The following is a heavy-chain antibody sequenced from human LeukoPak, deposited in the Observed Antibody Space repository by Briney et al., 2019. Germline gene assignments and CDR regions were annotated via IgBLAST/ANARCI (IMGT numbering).Heavy chain of an antibody. Sequence: GGSLRLSCAASGFTFSSYSMNWVRQAPGKGLEWVSSISSSSYIHYSDSVNGRFTISRDNAKNSLYLQMNSLRAEDTAVYYCARDSFSSGWYLGAFDIWGQGTMVTVSS. CDR2: ISSSSYI. J-gene: IGHJ3*02. V-gene: IGHV3-21*01. D-gene: IGHD6-19*01. CDR1: GFTFSSYS. CDR3: ARDSFSSGWYLGAFDI.